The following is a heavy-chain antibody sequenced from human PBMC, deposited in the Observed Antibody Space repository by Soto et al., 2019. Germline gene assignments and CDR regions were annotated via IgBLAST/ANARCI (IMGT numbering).Heavy chain of an antibody. V-gene: IGHV4-59*08. J-gene: IGHJ6*02. CDR3: VRQGIGNLQGLGDV. CDR1: SGPSSSHN. CDR2: VYNTGGT. Sequence: QVQLQQSGPGLVKPSETLSLTCTVSSGPSSSHNWGWIRQSPGRGLEWIGYVYNTGGTSYNPALKSRVTISADTSANPISLTLSSVTAADTVIYYCVRQGIGNLQGLGDVWGQGTTVSVYS. D-gene: IGHD4-4*01.